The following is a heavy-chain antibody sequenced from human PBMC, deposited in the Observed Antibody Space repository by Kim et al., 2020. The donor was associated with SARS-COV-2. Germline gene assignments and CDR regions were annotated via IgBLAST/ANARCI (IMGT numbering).Heavy chain of an antibody. V-gene: IGHV1-18*01. D-gene: IGHD3-3*01. CDR1: GYTFTSYG. J-gene: IGHJ5*02. CDR3: ARTFITIFGVVIRFDP. CDR2: ISAYNGNT. Sequence: ASVKVSCKASGYTFTSYGISWVRKAPGQGLEWMGWISAYNGNTNYAQKLQGRVTMTTDTSTSTAYMELRSLRSDDTAVYYCARTFITIFGVVIRFDPWGQGTLVTVSS.